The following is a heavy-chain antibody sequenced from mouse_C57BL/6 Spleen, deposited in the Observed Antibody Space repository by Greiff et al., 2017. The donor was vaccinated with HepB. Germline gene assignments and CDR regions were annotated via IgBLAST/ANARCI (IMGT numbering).Heavy chain of an antibody. V-gene: IGHV1-69*01. D-gene: IGHD2-4*01. CDR3: SASYDSVKRYFDY. J-gene: IGHJ2*01. Sequence: QVQLQQPGAELVMPGASVKLSCKASGYTFTSYWMHWVKQRPGQGLEWIGEIDPSDSYTNYNQKFKGKSTLTVDKSSSTADMQLSSLTSADSAVYYCSASYDSVKRYFDYWGQGTTLTVSS. CDR2: IDPSDSYT. CDR1: GYTFTSYW.